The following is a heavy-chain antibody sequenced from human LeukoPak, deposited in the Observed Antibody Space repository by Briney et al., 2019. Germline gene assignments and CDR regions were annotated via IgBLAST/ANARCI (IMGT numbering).Heavy chain of an antibody. V-gene: IGHV3-23*01. CDR2: ISGSGGST. D-gene: IGHD3-10*01. CDR1: GFTFSSYG. CDR3: AKGVLPRGFDY. Sequence: GGTLRLSCAASGFTFSSYGMSWVRQAPGKGLEWVSAISGSGGSTYYADSVKGRFTISRDNSKNTLYLQMNSLRAEDTAVYYCAKGVLPRGFDYWGQGTLVTVSS. J-gene: IGHJ4*02.